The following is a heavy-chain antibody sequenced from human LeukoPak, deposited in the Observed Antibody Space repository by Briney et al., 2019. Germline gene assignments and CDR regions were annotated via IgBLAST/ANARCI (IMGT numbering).Heavy chain of an antibody. CDR2: INHSGST. J-gene: IGHJ3*02. V-gene: IGHV4-39*07. CDR3: ARDRYYYDSSGDAFDI. D-gene: IGHD3-22*01. Sequence: SETLSLTCTVSGGSISSTSYYWSWIRQPPGKGLEWIGEINHSGSTNYNPSLKSRVTISVDTSKNQFSLKLSSVTAADTAVYYCARDRYYYDSSGDAFDIWGQGTMVTVSS. CDR1: GGSISSTSYY.